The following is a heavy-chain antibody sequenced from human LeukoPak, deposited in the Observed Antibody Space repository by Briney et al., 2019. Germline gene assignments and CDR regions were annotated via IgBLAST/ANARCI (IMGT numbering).Heavy chain of an antibody. D-gene: IGHD5-24*01. CDR2: IYYSGST. CDR1: GGSISSYY. J-gene: IGHJ4*02. Sequence: SETLSLTCTVSGGSISSYYWSWIRQPPGKGLEWIGYIYYSGSTNYNPSLKSRVTISVDTSKNQFSLKLRSVTAADTAVCYCARGKRDGYNFDYWGQGTLVTVSS. V-gene: IGHV4-59*01. CDR3: ARGKRDGYNFDY.